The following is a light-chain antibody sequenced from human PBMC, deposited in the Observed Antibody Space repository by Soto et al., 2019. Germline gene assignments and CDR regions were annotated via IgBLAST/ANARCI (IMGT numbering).Light chain of an antibody. Sequence: EIVMTQSPDTLSVSTGEGATLSCRASQSVDSNLAWYQQKPGQAPRLLIYGASTRPTGIPDRFSGSGSGTEFSLTISSLQSEDFAVYYCQQYDSWPLTFGGGTKVEIK. CDR1: QSVDSN. CDR3: QQYDSWPLT. CDR2: GAS. V-gene: IGKV3D-15*01. J-gene: IGKJ4*01.